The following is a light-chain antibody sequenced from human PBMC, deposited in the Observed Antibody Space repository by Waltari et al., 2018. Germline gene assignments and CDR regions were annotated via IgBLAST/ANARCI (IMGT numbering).Light chain of an antibody. CDR1: QNINTF. V-gene: IGKV3-11*01. Sequence: EIVLTQSPATLSVSPGETATLSCRASQNINTFIVWYQQKPGQAPRLLIYDSSNRATGIPARFSGSGSGTDFTLTISSLEAEDYAVYYCQQRSTWPLTFGGGTRVEIK. J-gene: IGKJ4*01. CDR3: QQRSTWPLT. CDR2: DSS.